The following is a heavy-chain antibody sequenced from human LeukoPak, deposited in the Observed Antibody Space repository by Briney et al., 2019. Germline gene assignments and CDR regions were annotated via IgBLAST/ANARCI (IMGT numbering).Heavy chain of an antibody. CDR3: TRQTTVTMYYFDY. CDR2: IKPDGSEG. V-gene: IGHV3-7*03. CDR1: GITFSTYW. J-gene: IGHJ4*02. D-gene: IGHD4-17*01. Sequence: GGSLRLSCVVSGITFSTYWMTWVRQAPGKGLEWVADIKPDGSEGDYVDSVKGRFTVSRDNAKNSLYLHMNSLRAEDTAVYYCTRQTTVTMYYFDYWGQGTLVTVSS.